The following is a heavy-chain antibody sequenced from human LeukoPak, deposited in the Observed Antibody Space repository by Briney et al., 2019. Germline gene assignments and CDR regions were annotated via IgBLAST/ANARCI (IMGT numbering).Heavy chain of an antibody. J-gene: IGHJ6*03. CDR2: IYYSGST. CDR3: ARDRIAVAGTDYYYYMDV. Sequence: SGTLSLTCTVYGGSISSYYWSWIRQPPGKGLEWIGYIYYSGSTNYNPSLKSRVTISVDTSKNQFSLKLSSVTAADTAVYYCARDRIAVAGTDYYYYMDVWGKGTTVTVSS. CDR1: GGSISSYY. V-gene: IGHV4-59*01. D-gene: IGHD6-19*01.